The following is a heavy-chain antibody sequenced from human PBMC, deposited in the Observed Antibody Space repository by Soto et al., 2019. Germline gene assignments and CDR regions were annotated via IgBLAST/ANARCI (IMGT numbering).Heavy chain of an antibody. CDR2: ISYDGSNK. J-gene: IGHJ5*02. D-gene: IGHD4-17*01. CDR3: AKDKDYGRGWFDP. V-gene: IGHV3-30*18. Sequence: GGSLRLSCAASGFTFSSYGMHWVRQAPGKGLEWVAVISYDGSNKYYADSVKGRFTISRDNSKNTLYLQMNSLRAEDTAVYYCAKDKDYGRGWFDPWGQGTLVTSPQ. CDR1: GFTFSSYG.